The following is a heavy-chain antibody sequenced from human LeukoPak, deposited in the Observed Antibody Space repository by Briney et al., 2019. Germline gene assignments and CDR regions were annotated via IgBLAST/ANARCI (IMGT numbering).Heavy chain of an antibody. D-gene: IGHD6-13*01. CDR1: GSTFSSYR. Sequence: PGGSRQISGQGTGSTFSSYRSGGLGRQPGKGREGMGIIYIGDAETKYSPSFEGQVTISADKSIGTAYLQWSSLKASDTAMYYCAKHRGGSGIAFDYWGQGTLVTVSS. CDR2: IYIGDAET. V-gene: IGHV5-51*01. CDR3: AKHRGGSGIAFDY. J-gene: IGHJ4*02.